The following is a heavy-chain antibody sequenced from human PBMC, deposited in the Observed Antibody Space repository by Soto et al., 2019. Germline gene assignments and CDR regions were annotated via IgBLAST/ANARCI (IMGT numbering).Heavy chain of an antibody. CDR3: ATDIVVVPALHAFDI. CDR2: IWYDGSNK. J-gene: IGHJ3*02. D-gene: IGHD2-2*01. CDR1: GFTFSSYG. V-gene: IGHV3-33*01. Sequence: GGSLRLSCAASGFTFSSYGMHWVRQAPGKGLEWVAVIWYDGSNKYYADSVKGRFTISRDNSKNTLYLQMNSLRAEDTAVYYCATDIVVVPALHAFDIWGQGTMVTVSS.